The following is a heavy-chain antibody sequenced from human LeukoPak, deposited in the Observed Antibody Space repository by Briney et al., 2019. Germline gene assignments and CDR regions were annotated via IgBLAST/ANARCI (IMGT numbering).Heavy chain of an antibody. V-gene: IGHV4-4*02. CDR1: GGSISSSNW. CDR3: ARATKYYGSGAPGAFDI. Sequence: SGTLSLTCAVSGGSISSSNWWSWVRQPPGKGLEWIGEIYHSGSTNYNPSLKSRVTISVDKSKNQFSLKLSSVTAADTAVYYCARATKYYGSGAPGAFDIWGQGTMVTVSS. J-gene: IGHJ3*02. D-gene: IGHD3-10*01. CDR2: IYHSGST.